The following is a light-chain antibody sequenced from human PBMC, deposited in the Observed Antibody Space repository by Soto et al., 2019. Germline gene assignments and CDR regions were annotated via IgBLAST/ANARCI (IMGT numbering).Light chain of an antibody. J-gene: IGKJ1*01. Sequence: EIVMTQSPATLSVSPGERATLSCRASQSVSSNLAWYQQKPGQAPRLLIYGASTRATGIPARFSVSGSGTEFTLTISSLQSEEFAVYYCQQYKNWSWTFGQGTKVEIK. CDR1: QSVSSN. CDR3: QQYKNWSWT. CDR2: GAS. V-gene: IGKV3-15*01.